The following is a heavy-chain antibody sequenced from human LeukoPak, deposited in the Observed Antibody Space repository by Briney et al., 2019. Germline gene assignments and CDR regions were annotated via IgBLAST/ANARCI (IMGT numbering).Heavy chain of an antibody. J-gene: IGHJ5*02. CDR3: AKDMGIDP. D-gene: IGHD2-15*01. CDR2: IYTSGTT. CDR1: GFSVSNNY. Sequence: PRGSLRLFCAAAGFSVSNNYMNWVRQAPGKGLQWVAVIYTSGTTKAADSVKGRFTVSRDTSKNTVFLQMNGLRLEDTAVYYCAKDMGIDPWGQGTLVTVFS. V-gene: IGHV3-53*01.